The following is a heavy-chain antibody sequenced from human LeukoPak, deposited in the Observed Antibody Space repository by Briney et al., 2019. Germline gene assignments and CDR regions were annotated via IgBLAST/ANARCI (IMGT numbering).Heavy chain of an antibody. V-gene: IGHV4-34*01. CDR2: INTSGST. J-gene: IGHJ6*03. CDR3: ARGRHDITMIVVVMTSVSYYLDV. Sequence: PSVTLSFTCAGYGGTFSCYHWTWNRQSPGNGLKWIGNINTSGSTYYNPSLKSRLNISVDTSKNQFSLKLRSVTGADTAVYYCARGRHDITMIVVVMTSVSYYLDVWGKGTTVTDS. CDR1: GGTFSCYH. D-gene: IGHD3-22*01.